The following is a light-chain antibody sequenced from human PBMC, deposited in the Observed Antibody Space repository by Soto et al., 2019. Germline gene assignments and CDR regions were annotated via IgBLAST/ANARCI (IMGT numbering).Light chain of an antibody. CDR3: QVRDVLLT. J-gene: IGKJ5*01. Sequence: IVLTQSPATLSLSPGERAALSYRTSQSVSTSSAWYQHKPDQAPRLIIYDASKRAPGIPARFSGSGSGTDFTLTISSPEPEDCAVYYCQVRDVLLTFGQ. CDR2: DAS. V-gene: IGKV3-11*01. CDR1: QSVSTS.